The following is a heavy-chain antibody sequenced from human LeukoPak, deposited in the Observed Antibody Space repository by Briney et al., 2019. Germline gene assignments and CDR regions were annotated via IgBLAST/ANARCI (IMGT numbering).Heavy chain of an antibody. CDR1: GFTLSSYA. J-gene: IGHJ6*02. V-gene: IGHV3-13*01. Sequence: GGSLRLSCAASGFTLSSYAMHWVRQPAGKGLEWVSAIGTAGDTFYPGSVKGRFTISRENAKKSLFLQMNSLRAEDTAVYYCASGGRDCTNGVCYRRRDVWGQGTTVTVSS. CDR2: IGTAGDT. CDR3: ASGGRDCTNGVCYRRRDV. D-gene: IGHD2-8*01.